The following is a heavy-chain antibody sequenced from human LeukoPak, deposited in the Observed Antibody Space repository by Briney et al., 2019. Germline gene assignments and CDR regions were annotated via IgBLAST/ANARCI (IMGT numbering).Heavy chain of an antibody. CDR3: AKDTIAEAGPSASYGMDV. D-gene: IGHD6-19*01. J-gene: IGHJ6*02. CDR2: ITGSGGST. V-gene: IGHV3-23*01. CDR1: GFTFTTYS. Sequence: GGSLRLSCAASGFTFTTYSMTWVRQAPGKGLQWVSAITGSGGSTYYADSVKGRFTISRDNSKNTLYLQMNSLRAEDTAVYYCAKDTIAEAGPSASYGMDVWGQGTTVTVSS.